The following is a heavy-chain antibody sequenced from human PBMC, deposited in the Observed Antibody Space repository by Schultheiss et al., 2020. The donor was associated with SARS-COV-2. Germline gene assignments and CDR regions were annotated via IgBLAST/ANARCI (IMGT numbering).Heavy chain of an antibody. D-gene: IGHD3-10*01. CDR3: ARAGGSGSYLAFDI. J-gene: IGHJ3*02. V-gene: IGHV4-59*01. CDR1: GGSFSGYY. Sequence: SQTLSLTCAVYGGSFSGYYWSWIRQPPGKGLEWIGYIYYSGSTNYNPSLKSRVTISVDTSKNQFSLKLSSVTAADTAVYYCARAGGSGSYLAFDIWGQGKMVTVAS. CDR2: IYYSGST.